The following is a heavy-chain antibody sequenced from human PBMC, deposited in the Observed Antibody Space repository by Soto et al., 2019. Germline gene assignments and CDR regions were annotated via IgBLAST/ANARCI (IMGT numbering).Heavy chain of an antibody. CDR1: NGSISNTNYY. Sequence: QLQLQESGPGLVKPSETLSLSCSISNGSISNTNYYWGWIRQFPGKGLEWIGSFYYIGRTYYNPSLKSRVSISIDPSKNQFSLKLTSATAADTAVYYCATLKVVLMVYVREGIGEPSGYMDVWGKGTTVTVSS. D-gene: IGHD2-8*01. CDR3: ATLKVVLMVYVREGIGEPSGYMDV. CDR2: FYYIGRT. J-gene: IGHJ6*03. V-gene: IGHV4-39*01.